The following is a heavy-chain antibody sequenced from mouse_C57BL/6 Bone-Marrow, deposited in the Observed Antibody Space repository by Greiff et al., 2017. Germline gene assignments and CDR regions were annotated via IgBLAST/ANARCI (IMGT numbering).Heavy chain of an antibody. CDR3: ARRGGSSYERAYAMDY. J-gene: IGHJ4*01. CDR1: GFTFSSYG. Sequence: EVQRVESGGDLVKPGGSLKLSCAASGFTFSSYGMSWVRQTPDKRLEWVATISSGGSYTYYPDSVKGRFTISRDNAKNTLYLQMSSLKSEDTAMYYCARRGGSSYERAYAMDYWGQGTSVTVSS. CDR2: ISSGGSYT. V-gene: IGHV5-6*01. D-gene: IGHD1-1*01.